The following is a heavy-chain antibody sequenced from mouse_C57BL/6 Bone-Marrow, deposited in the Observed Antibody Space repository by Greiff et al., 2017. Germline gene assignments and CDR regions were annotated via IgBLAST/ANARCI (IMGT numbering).Heavy chain of an antibody. J-gene: IGHJ4*01. Sequence: EVKLVESGGDLVKPGGSLKLSCAASGFTFSSYGMSWVRQTPDKRLEWVATISSGGSYIYYPDSVKGRFTISRDNAKNTLYLQMSNMKSEDTAMYYCARHVVASMDYWGQGTSVTVSS. CDR1: GFTFSSYG. CDR2: ISSGGSYI. V-gene: IGHV5-6*01. CDR3: ARHVVASMDY. D-gene: IGHD1-1*01.